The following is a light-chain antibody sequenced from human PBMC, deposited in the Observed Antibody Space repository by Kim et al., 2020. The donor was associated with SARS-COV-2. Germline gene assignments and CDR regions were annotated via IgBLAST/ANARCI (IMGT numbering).Light chain of an antibody. CDR2: AAS. CDR1: QGITIF. V-gene: IGKV1D-16*01. CDR3: QQYDRYPLT. Sequence: DIQMTQSPSSLSASIGDSVTITCRASQGITIFLAWFQQKPEKAPKCLIYAASSLQSGVPSRFSGSGSGTDFTLTISSLQPEDFATYYCQQYDRYPLTFGGGTKVDIK. J-gene: IGKJ4*02.